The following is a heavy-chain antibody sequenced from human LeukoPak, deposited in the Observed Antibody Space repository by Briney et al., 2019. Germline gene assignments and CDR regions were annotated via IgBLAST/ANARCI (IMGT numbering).Heavy chain of an antibody. CDR1: RFTFDNYG. D-gene: IGHD6-13*01. CDR2: INWRGDSA. J-gene: IGHJ5*02. CDR3: ARASDSSSFNNWFDP. Sequence: GGSLRLSCAASRFTFDNYGMSWVRQAPGKGLEWVSGINWRGDSASYADSVKGRFTISRDNAKNSLYLQMDSLRAEDTALYHCARASDSSSFNNWFDPWGQGTLVTVSS. V-gene: IGHV3-20*01.